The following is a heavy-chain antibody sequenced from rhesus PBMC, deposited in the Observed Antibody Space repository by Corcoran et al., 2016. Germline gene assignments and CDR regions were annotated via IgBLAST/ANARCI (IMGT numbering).Heavy chain of an antibody. CDR1: GYSFTSYW. V-gene: IGHV5-2*01. CDR2: IDPSDSDT. J-gene: IGHJ5-1*01. Sequence: EVQLVQSGAEVKRPGESLQISCQTSGYSFTSYWIRLVRQMPGKGLEWKGAIDPSDSDTRYSPSFQGQVTISADKSISTAYLQWSSLKASDSATYYCAKDYDYGNRFDVWGPGVLVTVSS. CDR3: AKDYDYGNRFDV. D-gene: IGHD4-29*01.